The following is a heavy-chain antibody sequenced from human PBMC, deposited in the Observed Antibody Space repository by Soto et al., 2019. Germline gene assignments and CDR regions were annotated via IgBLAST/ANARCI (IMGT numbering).Heavy chain of an antibody. CDR3: ARDKGVAARPGKNHYYGMDV. D-gene: IGHD6-6*01. V-gene: IGHV1-3*01. J-gene: IGHJ6*02. Sequence: ASVKVSCKASGYTFTSYAMHWVRQAPGQRLEWMGWINAGNGNTKYSQKFQGRVTITRDTSASTAYMELSSLRSEDTAVYYCARDKGVAARPGKNHYYGMDVWGQGTTVTVSS. CDR2: INAGNGNT. CDR1: GYTFTSYA.